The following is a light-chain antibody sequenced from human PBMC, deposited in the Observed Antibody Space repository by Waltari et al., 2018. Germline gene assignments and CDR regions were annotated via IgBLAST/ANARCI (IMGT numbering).Light chain of an antibody. V-gene: IGKV3-11*01. Sequence: EFVLTQSPATLSLSPGERATLSCRASQSISGYLAWNQHKPGQSPRLLIYDASNRAPGIPARFSGSGSGTDFVLTISSLEPEDFAVYYCQERTDWLTFGGGTKVE. J-gene: IGKJ4*01. CDR1: QSISGY. CDR2: DAS. CDR3: QERTDWLT.